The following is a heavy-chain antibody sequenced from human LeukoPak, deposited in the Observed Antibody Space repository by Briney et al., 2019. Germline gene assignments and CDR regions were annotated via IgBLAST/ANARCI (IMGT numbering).Heavy chain of an antibody. J-gene: IGHJ6*02. CDR1: GGSITNYY. D-gene: IGHD3-10*01. V-gene: IGHV4-4*07. CDR3: ARDLRGSGSYYYYYYGMDV. Sequence: PSETLSLTCTVSGGSITNYYWNWIRQPAEKGLEWIGRIYSSGSTNYNPSLQSRVTMSVDTSKNQFSLKLSSVAAADTAVYYCARDLRGSGSYYYYYYGMDVWGQGTTVTVSS. CDR2: IYSSGST.